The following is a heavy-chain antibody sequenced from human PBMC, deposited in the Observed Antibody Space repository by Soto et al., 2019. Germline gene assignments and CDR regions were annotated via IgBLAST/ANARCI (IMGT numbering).Heavy chain of an antibody. D-gene: IGHD3-22*01. CDR2: IYSGGST. CDR1: GFTVSSNY. J-gene: IGHJ2*01. CDR3: AREFRYYDSSGYYKSYWYFDL. Sequence: SLRLSCPASGFTVSSNYMSWVRQAPGKGLEWVSVIYSGGSTYYADSVKGRFTISRDNSKNTLYLQMNSLRAEDTAVYYCAREFRYYDSSGYYKSYWYFDLWGRGTLVTVSS. V-gene: IGHV3-53*01.